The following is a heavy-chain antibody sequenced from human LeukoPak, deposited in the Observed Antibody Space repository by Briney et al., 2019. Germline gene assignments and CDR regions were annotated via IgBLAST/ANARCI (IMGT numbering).Heavy chain of an antibody. CDR3: ARGLIRSGWYYDAFDI. J-gene: IGHJ3*02. Sequence: TSETLSLTCTVSGGSISSYYWSWIRQPPGKGLEWIGYIYYSGSTNYNPSLKSRVTISVDTSKNQFSLKLSSVTAADTAVYYCARGLIRSGWYYDAFDIWGQGTMVTVSS. CDR1: GGSISSYY. CDR2: IYYSGST. D-gene: IGHD6-19*01. V-gene: IGHV4-59*08.